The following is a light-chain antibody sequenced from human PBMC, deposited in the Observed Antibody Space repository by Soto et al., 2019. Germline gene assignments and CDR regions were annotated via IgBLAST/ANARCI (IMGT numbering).Light chain of an antibody. CDR1: QSVSSY. CDR3: QQRSDWPST. V-gene: IGKV3-11*01. Sequence: EIVLTQSPATLSLSPGERAILSCRASQSVSSYLVWYQQKPGQVPRLLIYDASNRATGIPARFGGSGSGTDFTLTISGLEPEDSAVYYCQQRSDWPSTFGGGTKVEIK. CDR2: DAS. J-gene: IGKJ4*01.